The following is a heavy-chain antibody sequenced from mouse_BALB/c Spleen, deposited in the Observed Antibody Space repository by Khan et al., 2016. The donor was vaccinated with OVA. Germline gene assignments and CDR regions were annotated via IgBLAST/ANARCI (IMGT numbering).Heavy chain of an antibody. V-gene: IGHV1S137*01. CDR3: ARGGLALDTMDY. CDR1: GYTFTDYA. D-gene: IGHD1-1*02. CDR2: ISTYYGDA. J-gene: IGHJ4*01. Sequence: QVQLQQPGAELVRPGVSVKISCKGSGYTFTDYAMHWVKQSHAKSLEWIGVISTYYGDANYSQQFKGKATMTVDKSSNTAYMDLARLTSEDSAIYYCARGGLALDTMDYWGQGTSVTVSS.